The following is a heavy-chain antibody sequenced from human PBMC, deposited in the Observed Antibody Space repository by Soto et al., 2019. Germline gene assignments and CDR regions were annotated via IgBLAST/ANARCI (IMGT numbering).Heavy chain of an antibody. V-gene: IGHV4-59*12. Sequence: QVQLQESGPGLVKPSETLSLTCSFSGGSMSRYYWSWIRQPPGKGLEWIGNIHETGSTNYNASLKNRVTISLDTSKSAFTPHLTSVTAADTAVYYCARDVRPTGLAYFDLWGRGTLVTVSS. CDR3: ARDVRPTGLAYFDL. CDR2: IHETGST. J-gene: IGHJ2*01. CDR1: GGSMSRYY. D-gene: IGHD1-1*01.